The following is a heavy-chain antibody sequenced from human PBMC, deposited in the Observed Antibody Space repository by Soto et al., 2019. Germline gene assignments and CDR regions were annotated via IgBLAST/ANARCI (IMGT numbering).Heavy chain of an antibody. J-gene: IGHJ3*02. V-gene: IGHV3-23*01. D-gene: IGHD6-13*01. CDR2: ISGSGGST. CDR3: AKDKEVYSSSWYAFDI. CDR1: GFTFSSYA. Sequence: GGSLRLSCAASGFTFSSYAMSWVRQTPGKGLEWVSAISGSGGSTYYADSVKGRFTISRDNSKNTLYLQMNSLRAEDTAVYYCAKDKEVYSSSWYAFDIWGQGTMVTVSS.